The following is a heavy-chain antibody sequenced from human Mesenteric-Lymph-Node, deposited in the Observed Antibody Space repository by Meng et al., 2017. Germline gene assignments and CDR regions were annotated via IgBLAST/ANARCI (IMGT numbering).Heavy chain of an antibody. CDR2: IYTSGST. Sequence: SETLSLTCTVSGGSISSGSYYWSWIRQPAGKGLEWIGRIYTSGSTNYNPSLKSRVTISVDTSKNQFSLKLSSVTAADTAVYYCAREYSSSWYTPGDYFDYWGQGTLVTVSS. D-gene: IGHD6-13*01. CDR1: GGSISSGSYY. J-gene: IGHJ4*02. CDR3: AREYSSSWYTPGDYFDY. V-gene: IGHV4-61*02.